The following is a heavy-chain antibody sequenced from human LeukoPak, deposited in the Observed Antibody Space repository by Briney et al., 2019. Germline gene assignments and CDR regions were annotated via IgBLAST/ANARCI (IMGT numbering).Heavy chain of an antibody. D-gene: IGHD6-6*01. Sequence: GGSLRLSCAASGFTFSSYSMNWVRQAPGKGLEWVSYISSSSSTIYYADSVKGRFTISRDNAKNSLYLQMNSLRAEDTAVYYCARVRAARGYYYYYYYMDVWGKGTTVTVSS. V-gene: IGHV3-48*01. CDR3: ARVRAARGYYYYYYYMDV. CDR1: GFTFSSYS. CDR2: ISSSSSTI. J-gene: IGHJ6*03.